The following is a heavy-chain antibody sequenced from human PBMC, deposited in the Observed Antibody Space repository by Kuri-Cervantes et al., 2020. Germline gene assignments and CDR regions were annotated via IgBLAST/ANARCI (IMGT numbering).Heavy chain of an antibody. CDR2: INHSGST. J-gene: IGHJ4*02. D-gene: IGHD3-9*01. Sequence: SQTLSLTCAVYGGPFSGYYWSWIRQPPGKGLEWIGEINHSGSTNYNPSLKSRVTISVDTSKNQFSLKLSSVTAADTAVYYCARAPSYYDILTGYYQPYYFDYWGQGTLVTVSS. CDR1: GGPFSGYY. CDR3: ARAPSYYDILTGYYQPYYFDY. V-gene: IGHV4-34*01.